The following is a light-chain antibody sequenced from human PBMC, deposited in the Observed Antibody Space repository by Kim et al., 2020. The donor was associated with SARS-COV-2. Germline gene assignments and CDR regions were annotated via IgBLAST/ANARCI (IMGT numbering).Light chain of an antibody. V-gene: IGKV1-33*01. CDR3: QQHDDLPLT. J-gene: IGKJ4*01. CDR1: QDITNY. Sequence: DIQMTQSPSSLSASVGDRVTITCQASQDITNYLNWFQQKPGKAPKLLIFDASRLHSGVPSRFSGSGSGTNFILTISSLQPDDIATCYCQQHDDLPLTFGGGTKVDIK. CDR2: DAS.